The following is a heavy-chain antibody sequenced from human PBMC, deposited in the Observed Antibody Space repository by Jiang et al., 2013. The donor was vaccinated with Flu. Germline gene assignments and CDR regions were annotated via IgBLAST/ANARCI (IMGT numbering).Heavy chain of an antibody. CDR1: GFTFSSYG. D-gene: IGHD1-26*01. Sequence: QLVESGGGVVQPGRSLRLSCAASGFTFSSYGMHWVRQAPGKGLEWVAVIWYDGSSEYYADSVKGRFTISRDNPKNTLYLQMSSLRADDTAVYFCAAGVGLAIRDYWGQGTLVTVS. CDR3: AAGVGLAIRDY. CDR2: IWYDGSSE. V-gene: IGHV3-33*08. J-gene: IGHJ4*02.